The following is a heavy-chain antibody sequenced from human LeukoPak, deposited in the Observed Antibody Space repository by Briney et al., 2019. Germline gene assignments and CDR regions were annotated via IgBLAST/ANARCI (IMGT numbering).Heavy chain of an antibody. CDR1: RFDFNVYG. V-gene: IGHV3-30*03. Sequence: GRSLRLSCLGSRFDFNVYGMHWVRQAPGRGLEWVAVVSADGTERHYADSVKGRFTLSRHNSKNMLYLQMNSLIPEDTAVYYCARQVTMIVVVPKQDAFDIWGQGTMVTVSS. CDR3: ARQVTMIVVVPKQDAFDI. J-gene: IGHJ3*02. D-gene: IGHD3-22*01. CDR2: VSADGTER.